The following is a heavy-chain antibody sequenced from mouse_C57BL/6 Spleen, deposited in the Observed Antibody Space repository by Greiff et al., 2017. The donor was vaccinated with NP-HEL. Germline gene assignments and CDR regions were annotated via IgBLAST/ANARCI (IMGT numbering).Heavy chain of an antibody. Sequence: VQLQQSGAELVRPGTSVKVSCKASGYAFTHYLIEWVKQRPGQGLEWIGVINPGSGGTNYNEKFKGKATLTADKSSSTAYMQLSSLTSEDSAVYFCARGGSSYDYAMDYWGQGTSVTVSS. CDR1: GYAFTHYL. D-gene: IGHD1-1*01. V-gene: IGHV1-54*01. J-gene: IGHJ4*01. CDR3: ARGGSSYDYAMDY. CDR2: INPGSGGT.